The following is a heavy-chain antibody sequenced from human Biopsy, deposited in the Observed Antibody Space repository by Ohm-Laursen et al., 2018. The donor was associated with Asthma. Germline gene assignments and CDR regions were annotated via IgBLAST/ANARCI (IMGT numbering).Heavy chain of an antibody. D-gene: IGHD3-16*01. V-gene: IGHV1-18*01. Sequence: GASVKVSCKTSGYTFNSAGITWVRQAPGQGLEWMGWISVYNGNTKVAQKLQDRVTMITDTSTSTAYMELRSLRSDDTAVYFCATAVVCSLYYVMDVWGQGTTVTVS. CDR2: ISVYNGNT. CDR1: GYTFNSAG. J-gene: IGHJ6*02. CDR3: ATAVVCSLYYVMDV.